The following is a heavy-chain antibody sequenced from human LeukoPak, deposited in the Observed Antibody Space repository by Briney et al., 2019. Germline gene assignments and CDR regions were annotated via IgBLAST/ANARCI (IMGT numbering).Heavy chain of an antibody. J-gene: IGHJ4*02. V-gene: IGHV5-51*01. CDR1: GYSFTSYW. D-gene: IGHD3-10*01. CDR3: ARQDMVRGVIFWDR. CDR2: IYPGDSDT. Sequence: GESLKIFCKGSGYSFTSYWIDWVRQMPGKGLEWMGIIYPGDSDTRYSPSFQSQVTISADTSINPAYLQLSTLKAADTAMYYCARQDMVRGVIFWDRWGQGTLVTVSS.